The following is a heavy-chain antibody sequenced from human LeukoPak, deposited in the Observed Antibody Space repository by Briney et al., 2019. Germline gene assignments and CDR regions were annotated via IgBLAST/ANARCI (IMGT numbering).Heavy chain of an antibody. CDR1: GFTFSSYS. D-gene: IGHD3-22*01. CDR3: ARDNYYDSSGYYNFDY. Sequence: PGGSLRLSCAASGFTFSSYSMNWVRQAPGKGLEWVSSISSSSSSYIYYADSVKGRFTISRDNAKNSLYLQMNSLRAEDTAVYYCARDNYYDSSGYYNFDYRGQGTLVTVSS. V-gene: IGHV3-21*01. J-gene: IGHJ4*02. CDR2: ISSSSSSYI.